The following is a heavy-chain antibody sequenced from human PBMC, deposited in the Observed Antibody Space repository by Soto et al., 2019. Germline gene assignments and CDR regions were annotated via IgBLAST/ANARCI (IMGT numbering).Heavy chain of an antibody. Sequence: PYETLSRTCGVEGGSFSGYYWSWIRQSPGKGLEWIGEINHSGNTNQNPSLKSRVTISVDTSKNQFSLKLRSLTSADTAVYYCARGITLTVTLQADAPYKVHFDSRGQLTLVTAPS. CDR3: ARGITLTVTLQADAPYKVHFDS. CDR1: GGSFSGYY. V-gene: IGHV4-34*01. J-gene: IGHJ4*02. D-gene: IGHD3-22*01. CDR2: INHSGNT.